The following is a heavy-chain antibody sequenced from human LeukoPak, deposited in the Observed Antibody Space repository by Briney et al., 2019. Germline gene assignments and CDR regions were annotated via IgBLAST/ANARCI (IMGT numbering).Heavy chain of an antibody. CDR3: ARARVHCSSTSCSTAEFDP. J-gene: IGHJ5*02. CDR2: ISYDGSNK. Sequence: GRSLRLSCAASGFTFSSYAMHWVRQAPGKGLEWVAVISYDGSNKYYADSVKGRFTISRDDSKNTLYLQMNSLRAEDTAVYYCARARVHCSSTSCSTAEFDPWGQGTLVTVSS. V-gene: IGHV3-30-3*01. D-gene: IGHD2-2*01. CDR1: GFTFSSYA.